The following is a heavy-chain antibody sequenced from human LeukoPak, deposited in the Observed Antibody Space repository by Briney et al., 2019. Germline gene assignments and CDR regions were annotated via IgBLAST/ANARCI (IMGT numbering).Heavy chain of an antibody. CDR1: GGSISSGSYY. Sequence: SQTLSLTCTVSGGSISSGSYYWSWIRQPAGKGLEWIGRIYTSGSTNYNPSLKSRVTISVDTSKNQFSLKLSSVTAADTAVYYCARDRYDFWSGRHSDAFDIWGQGTMVTVSS. D-gene: IGHD3-3*01. CDR2: IYTSGST. CDR3: ARDRYDFWSGRHSDAFDI. V-gene: IGHV4-61*02. J-gene: IGHJ3*02.